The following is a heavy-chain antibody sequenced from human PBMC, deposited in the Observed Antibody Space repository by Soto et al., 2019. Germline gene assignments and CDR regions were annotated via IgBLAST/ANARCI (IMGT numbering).Heavy chain of an antibody. CDR3: ARITTSSGWSLFDS. CDR1: GGSFSSSFFY. D-gene: IGHD6-13*01. CDR2: IYYTGTT. Sequence: XATLSLTCTVSGGSFSSSFFYWSWVRQPPGQRLEWIGYIYYTGTTNYNPSLASRVAMSVDTSKKQFTLNLRSLTAADTARYYCARITTSSGWSLFDSWGQGMLVTVSS. J-gene: IGHJ4*02. V-gene: IGHV4-61*01.